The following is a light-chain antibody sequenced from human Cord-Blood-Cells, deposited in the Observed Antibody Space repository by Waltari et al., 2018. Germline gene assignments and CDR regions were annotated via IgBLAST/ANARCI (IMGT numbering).Light chain of an antibody. J-gene: IGKJ2*01. CDR2: GAS. Sequence: EIVMTQSPATLSVSPGERATLSCRASQSGSSNLAWYQQKPGQAPRRLIYGASTRATGIPARFSGSGSGTEFTRTISSLQSEDFAVYYCQQYNNWPYTFGQGTKLEIK. CDR3: QQYNNWPYT. CDR1: QSGSSN. V-gene: IGKV3-15*01.